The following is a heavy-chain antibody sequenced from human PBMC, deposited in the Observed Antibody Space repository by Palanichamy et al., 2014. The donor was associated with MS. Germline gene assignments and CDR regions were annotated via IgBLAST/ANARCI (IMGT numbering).Heavy chain of an antibody. CDR3: AREHDSWSGYSFDF. CDR1: GYAFTDYA. J-gene: IGHJ4*02. Sequence: QVQLVQSGAEVKKPGASVKVSCKASGYAFTDYAIHWVRQAPGQRLEWMGWINAGNGNTKYSQKFQSRVTITRDTSADTAYMELSSLRSEDTALYYCAREHDSWSGYSFDFWGQGTLVTASP. V-gene: IGHV1-3*01. CDR2: INAGNGNT. D-gene: IGHD3-3*01.